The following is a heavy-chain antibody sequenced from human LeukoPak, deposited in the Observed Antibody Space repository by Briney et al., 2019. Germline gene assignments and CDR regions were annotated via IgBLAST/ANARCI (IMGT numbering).Heavy chain of an antibody. CDR3: AGGSSSSFRSFDY. CDR2: ISSSSTYK. V-gene: IGHV3-21*06. CDR1: GFTFSTYS. J-gene: IGHJ4*02. Sequence: GGSLRLSCEASGFTFSTYSMHWVRQAPGKGLEWVSSISSSSTYKYHADSVKGRFTISRDNAKGSLFLEMNSLRAEDTAVYFCAGGSSSSFRSFDYWGQGTLVTVSS. D-gene: IGHD6-6*01.